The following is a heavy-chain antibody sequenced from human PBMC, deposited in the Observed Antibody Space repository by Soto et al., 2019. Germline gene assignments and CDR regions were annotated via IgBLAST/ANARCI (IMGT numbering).Heavy chain of an antibody. J-gene: IGHJ6*02. Sequence: SVKVSCKASGGTFNNYPITWVRQAPGQGLEWMGGSIPIFGTANYAQKFQGRVTIGVDESTSTAYMELSSLRSEDTAVYYCARGRGYSGDDHYYYFDMDVWGQGTTVTVSS. CDR2: SIPIFGTA. CDR3: ARGRGYSGDDHYYYFDMDV. D-gene: IGHD5-12*01. V-gene: IGHV1-69*13. CDR1: GGTFNNYP.